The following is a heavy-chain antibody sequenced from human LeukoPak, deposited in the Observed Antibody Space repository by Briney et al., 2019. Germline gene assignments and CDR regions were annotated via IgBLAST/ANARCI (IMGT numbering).Heavy chain of an antibody. CDR3: ARVPYYYGSGSYFVADAFDI. Sequence: GGSLRLSCAASGFTFSSYWMSWVRQAPGKGLEWVANIKQDGSEKYYVDSVKGRFTISRDNAKNSLYLQMNSLRAEDTAVYYCARVPYYYGSGSYFVADAFDIWGQGTMVTVSS. V-gene: IGHV3-7*01. CDR2: IKQDGSEK. J-gene: IGHJ3*02. CDR1: GFTFSSYW. D-gene: IGHD3-10*01.